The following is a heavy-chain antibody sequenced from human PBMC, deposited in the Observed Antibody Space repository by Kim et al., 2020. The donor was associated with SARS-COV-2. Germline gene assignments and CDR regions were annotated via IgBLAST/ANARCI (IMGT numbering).Heavy chain of an antibody. J-gene: IGHJ4*02. V-gene: IGHV4-31*02. Sequence: GTTTYTPSIKSRVTISVDTSKNQFSRKLRSVTAADTAGYYCAREETGYFDYWGQGTRVTVSS. CDR3: AREETGYFDY. CDR2: GTT.